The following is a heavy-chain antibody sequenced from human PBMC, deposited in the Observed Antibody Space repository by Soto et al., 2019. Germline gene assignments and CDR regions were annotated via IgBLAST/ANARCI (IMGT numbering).Heavy chain of an antibody. V-gene: IGHV3-64*01. J-gene: IGHJ6*03. CDR1: GFTLSGYA. D-gene: IGHD6-6*01. CDR3: ARRARPDFYYMDV. Sequence: RISCAACGFTLSGYAMALVRQAPGKGLGYVSGISSNGVGTYYAKSVQGRFTTSRDNSKNTVYLQMGSLRPEDMAVYYCARRARPDFYYMDVWGKGTTVTVSS. CDR2: ISSNGVGT.